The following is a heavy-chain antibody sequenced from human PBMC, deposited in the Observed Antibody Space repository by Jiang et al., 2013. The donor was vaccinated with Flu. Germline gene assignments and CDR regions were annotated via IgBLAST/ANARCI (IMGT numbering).Heavy chain of an antibody. D-gene: IGHD3-10*01. J-gene: IGHJ5*02. CDR3: ARAYYYGSGSYVRFDP. CDR2: IYHSGST. Sequence: LLKPSETLSLTCTVSGYSISSGYYWGWIRQPPGKGLEWIGSIYHSGSTYYNPSLKSRVTISVDTSKNQFSLKLSSVTAADTAVYYCARAYYYGSGSYVRFDPWGQGTLVTVSS. V-gene: IGHV4-38-2*02. CDR1: GYSISSGYY.